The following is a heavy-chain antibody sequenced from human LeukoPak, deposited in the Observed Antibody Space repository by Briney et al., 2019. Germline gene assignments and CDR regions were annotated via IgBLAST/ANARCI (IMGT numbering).Heavy chain of an antibody. CDR3: ARLHLYYDILTPRCFDL. V-gene: IGHV4-38-2*01. Sequence: SETLSLTCAVSGYSISSGYYWGWIRQPPGKGLEWIGSIFHSGSTYYNPSLQSRVTISVDTSKNQFSLKLSSVTAADTAVYFCARLHLYYDILTPRCFDLWGRGTLVTVSS. J-gene: IGHJ2*01. CDR1: GYSISSGYY. CDR2: IFHSGST. D-gene: IGHD3-9*01.